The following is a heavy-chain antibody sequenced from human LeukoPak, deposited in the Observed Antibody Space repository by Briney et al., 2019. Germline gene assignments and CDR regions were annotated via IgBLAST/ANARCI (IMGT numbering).Heavy chain of an antibody. D-gene: IGHD2-2*01. V-gene: IGHV4-4*07. Sequence: SETLSLTCTVSGGSISSYYWSWIRQPAGKGLEWIGRIYTSWTINYNPSLKSRVTMSVDTSKNQFFLKLSSVTAADTAVYFCARESATSWCDYWGQGTLVTVSS. CDR2: IYTSWTI. CDR1: GGSISSYY. CDR3: ARESATSWCDY. J-gene: IGHJ4*02.